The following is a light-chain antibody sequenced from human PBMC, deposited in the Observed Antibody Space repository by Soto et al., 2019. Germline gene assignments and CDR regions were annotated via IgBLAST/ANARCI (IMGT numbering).Light chain of an antibody. CDR3: QQYNSYST. V-gene: IGKV1-5*01. CDR2: DAS. CDR1: QSVSTW. J-gene: IGKJ1*01. Sequence: DVQMTQSPSTLSASVGDRVTITCRASQSVSTWLAWYQQKPGKAPKALIYDASSLESGVPSRFSGSGSGTEFTLTISSLQPDDFATCYCQQYNSYSTFGQGTKVDIK.